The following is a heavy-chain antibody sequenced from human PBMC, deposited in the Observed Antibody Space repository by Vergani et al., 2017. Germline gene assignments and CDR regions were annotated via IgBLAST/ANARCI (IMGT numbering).Heavy chain of an antibody. CDR1: GFTFSSYG. CDR3: ARGPLVVPAAIDY. Sequence: QVQLVESGGGVVQPGRSLRLSCAASGFTFSSYGMHWVRQAPGKGLEWVAVISYDGSNKYYADSVKGRFTISRDNSKNTLYLQMNSLRAEDTAVYYCARGPLVVPAAIDYWGQGTLVTVSS. J-gene: IGHJ4*02. CDR2: ISYDGSNK. D-gene: IGHD2-2*01. V-gene: IGHV3-30*03.